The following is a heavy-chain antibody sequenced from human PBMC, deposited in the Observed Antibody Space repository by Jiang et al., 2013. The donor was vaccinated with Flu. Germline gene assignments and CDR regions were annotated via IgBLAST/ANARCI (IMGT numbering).Heavy chain of an antibody. V-gene: IGHV4-61*02. Sequence: GLVKPSQTLSLTCTVSGGSISSGSYYWSWIRQPAGKGLEWIGRIYTMGAPTTTPPLKSRVTISVDTSKNQFSLKLSSVTAADTAVYYCARDTRTISLYGMDVWGQGTTVTVSS. CDR3: ARDTRTISLYGMDV. CDR2: IYTMGAP. CDR1: GGSISSGSYY. D-gene: IGHD3-10*01. J-gene: IGHJ6*02.